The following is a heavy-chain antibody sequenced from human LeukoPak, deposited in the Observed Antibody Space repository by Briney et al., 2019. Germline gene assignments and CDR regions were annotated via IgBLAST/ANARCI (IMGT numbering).Heavy chain of an antibody. CDR1: GFSLPTSGMC. CDR3: ARISGMGSTTVPFDY. D-gene: IGHD2/OR15-2a*01. J-gene: IGHJ4*02. Sequence: SGPTLVNPTPPLTLTCTFSGFSLPTSGMCVSWIRQAPGKALEWLARIDWDDDKFYSTSLKTRLTISKDTSKNQVVLTMTNMDPVNTATYYCARISGMGSTTVPFDYWGQGTLVTVSS. CDR2: IDWDDDK. V-gene: IGHV2-70*17.